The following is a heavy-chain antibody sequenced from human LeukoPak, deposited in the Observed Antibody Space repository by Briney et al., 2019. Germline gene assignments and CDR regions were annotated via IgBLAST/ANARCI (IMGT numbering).Heavy chain of an antibody. CDR1: GGSISSGGYY. CDR2: IYYSGST. CDR3: AREKHHNYYDTVL. D-gene: IGHD3-22*01. V-gene: IGHV4-31*03. J-gene: IGHJ4*02. Sequence: PSETQSPTCTVSGGSISSGGYYWSWIRQHPGKGLEWIGYIYYSGSTYYNPSLKSRVTISVDTSKNQFSLKLSSVTAADTAVYYCAREKHHNYYDTVLCGQGTLVTVSS.